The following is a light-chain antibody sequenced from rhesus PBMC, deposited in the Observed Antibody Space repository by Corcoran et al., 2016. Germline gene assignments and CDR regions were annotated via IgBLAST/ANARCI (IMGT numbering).Light chain of an antibody. J-gene: IGKJ3*01. CDR3: QHGYGTPFT. CDR1: ENVNNY. Sequence: DIQMTQSPSSLSASVGDRVTITCRASENVNNYLNWYQQKPGKAPKLRIYKASTLQSGVPSRFRGSGPGTDDTFTISSLQPEDVATYYCQHGYGTPFTFGPGTKLDIK. V-gene: IGKV1-74*01. CDR2: KAS.